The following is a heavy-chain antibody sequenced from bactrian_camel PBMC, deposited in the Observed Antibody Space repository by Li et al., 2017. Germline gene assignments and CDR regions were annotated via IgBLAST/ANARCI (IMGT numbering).Heavy chain of an antibody. CDR1: GPTYKSYC. D-gene: IGHD4*01. V-gene: IGHV3S1*01. CDR2: VGRDGVT. Sequence: HVQLVESGGGSVETGGSLTLSCEVSGPTYKSYCMAWFRQAPGTTREGLASVGRDGVTTYANTVKGRFTLSRDNDRNTLYLQMDRLGPEDTAMYYCASLPPGAWACIPDYLPFADVGQGTQVTVS. J-gene: IGHJ4*01.